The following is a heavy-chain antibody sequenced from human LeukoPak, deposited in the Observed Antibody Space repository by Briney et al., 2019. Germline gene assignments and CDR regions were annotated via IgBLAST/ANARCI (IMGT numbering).Heavy chain of an antibody. CDR3: AREDYGDRRYSN. D-gene: IGHD4-17*01. Sequence: GASVKVPCKASGYIFTGYYMHWVRQAPGQGLEWMGWINPNSGGTNYAQKFQGRVTMTRDTSISTAYMELSRLRSDDTAVYYCAREDYGDRRYSNWGQGALVTVSS. V-gene: IGHV1-2*02. J-gene: IGHJ4*02. CDR1: GYIFTGYY. CDR2: INPNSGGT.